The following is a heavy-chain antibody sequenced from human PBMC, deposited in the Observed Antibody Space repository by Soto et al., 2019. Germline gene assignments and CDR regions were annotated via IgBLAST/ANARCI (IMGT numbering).Heavy chain of an antibody. CDR3: ASDNPRGDGDDDYHPCDA. CDR1: GFTFSDYY. Sequence: QVQLVESGGGLVKPGGSLRLSCAASGFTFSDYYMSWIRQAPGKGLEWVSYISSSSSYTNYADSVKGRFTISRDNAKNPQYLRMNRWTAADTAEYDCASDNPRGDGDDDYHPCDAWGQGTLFAVAS. CDR2: ISSSSSYT. J-gene: IGHJ5*02. D-gene: IGHD5-12*01. V-gene: IGHV3-11*05.